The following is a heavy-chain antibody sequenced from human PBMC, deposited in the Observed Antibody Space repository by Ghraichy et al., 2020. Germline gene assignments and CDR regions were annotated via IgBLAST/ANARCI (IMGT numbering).Heavy chain of an antibody. Sequence: SETLSLTCAVYVGSFSGYYWSWIRQPPGKGLEWIGEINPTGTTNNNPSLKSRLTLLVDPSKNQFSLQLKSVTAADTAVYYCARRRQTWSAAEGDAFDIWGHRTIVPVSS. V-gene: IGHV4-34*01. CDR1: VGSFSGYY. CDR3: ARRRQTWSAAEGDAFDI. D-gene: IGHD5-18*01. CDR2: INPTGTT. J-gene: IGHJ3*02.